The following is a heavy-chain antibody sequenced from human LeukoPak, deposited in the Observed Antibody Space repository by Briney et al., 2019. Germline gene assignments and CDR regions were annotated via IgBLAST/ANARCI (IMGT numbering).Heavy chain of an antibody. Sequence: SESLSLTCTVSGGSISSGGYYWSWIRQPPGKGLEWIGYIYHSGSTYYNPSLKSRVTISVDRSKNQFSLKLSSVTAADTAVYYCARGVTTASPYWYFDLWGRGTLVTVSS. CDR2: IYHSGST. V-gene: IGHV4-30-2*01. CDR3: ARGVTTASPYWYFDL. D-gene: IGHD4-17*01. CDR1: GGSISSGGYY. J-gene: IGHJ2*01.